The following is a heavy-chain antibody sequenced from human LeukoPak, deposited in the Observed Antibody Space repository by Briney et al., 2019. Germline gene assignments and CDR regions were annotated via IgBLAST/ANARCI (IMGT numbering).Heavy chain of an antibody. Sequence: SETLSLSCAVYGGSFSDYNWSWIRHPPGKGLEGIGELNHSGTTNYKPSLKSRVTISVDTSKNQFSLKLSSVTAADTAVYYCARVVRHWGRAVAGTRPNWFDPWGQGTLVTVSS. J-gene: IGHJ5*02. V-gene: IGHV4-34*01. CDR1: GGSFSDYN. CDR2: LNHSGTT. CDR3: ARVVRHWGRAVAGTRPNWFDP. D-gene: IGHD6-19*01.